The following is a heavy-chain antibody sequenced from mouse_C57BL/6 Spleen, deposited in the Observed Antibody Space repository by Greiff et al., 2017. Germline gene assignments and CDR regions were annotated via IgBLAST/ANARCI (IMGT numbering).Heavy chain of an antibody. D-gene: IGHD2-1*01. CDR1: GFTFSSYA. CDR3: ARVTVYYGNYGGYAIDY. CDR2: ISDGGSYT. V-gene: IGHV5-4*01. J-gene: IGHJ4*01. Sequence: EVQVVESGGGLVKPGGSLKLSCAASGFTFSSYAMSWVRQTPEKRLEWVATISDGGSYTYYPDNVKGRFTISRDNAKNNLYLQMSHLKSEDTAMYYCARVTVYYGNYGGYAIDYWGQGTSVTVSS.